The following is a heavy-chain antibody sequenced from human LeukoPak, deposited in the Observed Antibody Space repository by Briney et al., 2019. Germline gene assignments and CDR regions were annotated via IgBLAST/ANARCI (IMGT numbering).Heavy chain of an antibody. V-gene: IGHV3-21*01. Sequence: PGGSLRLSCAASGFTFSSYSMNWVRQAPGKGLEWVSSISSSSSYIYYADSVKGRFTISRDNAKNSLYLQMNSLRAEDTAVYYCARAIRYYDFAIGAFDIWGQGTMVTVSS. CDR3: ARAIRYYDFAIGAFDI. D-gene: IGHD3-3*01. J-gene: IGHJ3*02. CDR1: GFTFSSYS. CDR2: ISSSSSYI.